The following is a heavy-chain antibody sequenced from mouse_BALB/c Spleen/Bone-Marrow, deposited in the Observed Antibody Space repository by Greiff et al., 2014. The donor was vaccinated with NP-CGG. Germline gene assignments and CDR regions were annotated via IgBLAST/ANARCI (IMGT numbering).Heavy chain of an antibody. J-gene: IGHJ2*01. D-gene: IGHD4-1*02. CDR1: GYTFTSYW. CDR2: IYPGSGST. Sequence: LQQSGSELVRPGASVKLSCKASGYTFTSYWMHWVKQRPGQGPEWIGNIYPGSGSTNYDEKFKSKDTLTVDTSSSTAYMQLSSLTSEDSAVYYCTREGPTGTGGDYWGQGTTLTVSS. V-gene: IGHV1S22*01. CDR3: TREGPTGTGGDY.